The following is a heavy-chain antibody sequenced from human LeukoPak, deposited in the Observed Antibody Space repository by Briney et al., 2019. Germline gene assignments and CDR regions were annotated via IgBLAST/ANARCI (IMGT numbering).Heavy chain of an antibody. Sequence: GASVKVSCKASGHTFTSYGISWVRQAPGQGLEWMGWISAYNGNTNYAQKLQGRVTMTTDTSTSTAYMELRSLRSDDTAVYYCASFGYYYDSSGYYYYFDYWGQGTLVTVSS. D-gene: IGHD3-22*01. CDR3: ASFGYYYDSSGYYYYFDY. CDR2: ISAYNGNT. V-gene: IGHV1-18*01. CDR1: GHTFTSYG. J-gene: IGHJ4*02.